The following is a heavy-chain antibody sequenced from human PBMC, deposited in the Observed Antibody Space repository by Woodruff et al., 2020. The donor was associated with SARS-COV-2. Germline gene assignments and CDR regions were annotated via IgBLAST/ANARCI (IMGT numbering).Heavy chain of an antibody. Sequence: VRQAPGKGLEWVAVISYDGSNKYYADSVKGRFTISRDNSKNTLYLQMNSLRAEDTAVYYCAKEPGEMVYAAPFDYWGQGTLVT. V-gene: IGHV3-30*18. CDR3: AKEPGEMVYAAPFDY. D-gene: IGHD2-8*01. CDR2: ISYDGSNK. J-gene: IGHJ4*02.